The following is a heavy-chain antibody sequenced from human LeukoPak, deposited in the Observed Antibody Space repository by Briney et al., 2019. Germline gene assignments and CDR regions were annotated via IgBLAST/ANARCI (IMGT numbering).Heavy chain of an antibody. CDR2: ISYDGSNK. J-gene: IGHJ4*02. V-gene: IGHV3-30-3*01. Sequence: PGGSLRLSCAASGFTFSSYAMHWVRQAPGKGLEWVAVISYDGSNKYYADSVKGRFTISRDNSRSTLYLQMNSLRAEDTAVYYCAKASGYGYLNYFDYWGQGTLVTVSS. CDR3: AKASGYGYLNYFDY. CDR1: GFTFSSYA. D-gene: IGHD5-18*01.